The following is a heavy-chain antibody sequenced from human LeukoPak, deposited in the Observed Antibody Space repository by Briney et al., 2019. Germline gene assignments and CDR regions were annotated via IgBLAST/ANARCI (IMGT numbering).Heavy chain of an antibody. CDR3: XXXXXXXXXXXXXX. J-gene: IGHJ4*02. CDR2: ISYDGTYA. V-gene: IGHV3-30*04. Sequence: PGGSLRLSCAASGLTFSSLAMDWVRQAPGKGLEWVGDISYDGTYASYAASVRGRFPISRDNSKNTLSLQMNSLSAEDTALYYXXXXXXXXXXXXXXXWXQGTLVTVSS. CDR1: GLTFSSLA.